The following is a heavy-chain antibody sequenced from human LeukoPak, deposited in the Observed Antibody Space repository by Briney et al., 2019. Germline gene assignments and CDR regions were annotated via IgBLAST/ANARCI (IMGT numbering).Heavy chain of an antibody. V-gene: IGHV3-23*01. Sequence: PGGSLRLSCAASGFTFSSYAMSWVRQAPGKGLEWVSAISGSGGSTYYADSVKGRFTISRDNSKNTLYLQMNSLRAEDTAVYYCARTPVSSYYDTSGRRDFDYWGQGTLVTVSS. J-gene: IGHJ4*02. CDR2: ISGSGGST. D-gene: IGHD3-22*01. CDR3: ARTPVSSYYDTSGRRDFDY. CDR1: GFTFSSYA.